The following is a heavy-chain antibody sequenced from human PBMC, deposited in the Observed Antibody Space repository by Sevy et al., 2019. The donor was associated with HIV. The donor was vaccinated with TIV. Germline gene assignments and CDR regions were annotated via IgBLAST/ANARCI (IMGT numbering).Heavy chain of an antibody. D-gene: IGHD4-17*01. CDR2: IDSSSSTI. J-gene: IGHJ4*02. V-gene: IGHV3-48*02. CDR3: AMQDDYGAPGDC. CDR1: GFTFSRFS. Sequence: GGSLRLSCAASGFTFSRFSMNWVRQAPGKGLEWLSYIDSSSSTIYYADSVKGRFTISRDNAKNSLYLQMNSLTDDDTAVYYCAMQDDYGAPGDCWGQGTLVTGS.